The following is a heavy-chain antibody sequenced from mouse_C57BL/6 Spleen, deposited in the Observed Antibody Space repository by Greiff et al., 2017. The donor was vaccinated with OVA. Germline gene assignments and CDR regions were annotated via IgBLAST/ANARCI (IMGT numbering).Heavy chain of an antibody. Sequence: VQLQQPGAELVKPGASVKLSCKASGYTFTSYWMHWVKQRPGRGLEWIGRIDPNSGGTKYNEKFKSKATLTVDKPSSTAYMQLSSLTSEDSAVYYCARDSGEGYYAAWFAYWGQGTLVTVSA. D-gene: IGHD2-3*01. J-gene: IGHJ3*01. V-gene: IGHV1-72*01. CDR2: IDPNSGGT. CDR3: ARDSGEGYYAAWFAY. CDR1: GYTFTSYW.